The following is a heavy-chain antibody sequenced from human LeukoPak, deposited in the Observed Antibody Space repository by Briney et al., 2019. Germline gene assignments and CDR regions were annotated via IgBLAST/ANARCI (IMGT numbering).Heavy chain of an antibody. Sequence: GGSLRLSCAASGFTFSSYGMHWVRQAPGKGLDWVAFIHHDGSNKYYADPVRGRFTISRDNSKNTLYLQMNSLRAEDTAVYYCARGGCSGGSCYPLPEYWDQGTLVTASS. CDR1: GFTFSSYG. CDR3: ARGGCSGGSCYPLPEY. CDR2: IHHDGSNK. D-gene: IGHD2-15*01. J-gene: IGHJ4*02. V-gene: IGHV3-30*02.